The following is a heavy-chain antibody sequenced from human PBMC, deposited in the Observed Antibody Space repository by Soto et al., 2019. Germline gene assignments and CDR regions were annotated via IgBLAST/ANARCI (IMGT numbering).Heavy chain of an antibody. Sequence: QVQLVESGGGVVQSGRSLRLSCAASGFTFSNYGMHWVRQAPGKGLEWVAILSYDGSSKFYADSVKGRFTISRDSSKSTLFLQMNSLRTEDTAVYYCAKDPMEFCGGDCYTPYYWGQGTLDTVSS. CDR1: GFTFSNYG. CDR3: AKDPMEFCGGDCYTPYY. V-gene: IGHV3-30*18. D-gene: IGHD2-21*02. CDR2: LSYDGSSK. J-gene: IGHJ4*02.